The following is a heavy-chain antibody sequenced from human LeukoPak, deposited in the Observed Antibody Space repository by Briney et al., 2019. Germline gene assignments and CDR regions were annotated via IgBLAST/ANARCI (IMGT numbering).Heavy chain of an antibody. CDR2: ISGSGGST. D-gene: IGHD3-22*01. CDR1: GFTFSSYA. Sequence: GGSLRLSCAASGFTFSSYAMSWVRQAPGKGLEWVSAISGSGGSTYYADSVKGRFTISRDNSKNTLYLQMNSLRAEDTAVYYCAKDQGDYYDSSGYYLDAFDIRGQGTMVTVSS. CDR3: AKDQGDYYDSSGYYLDAFDI. V-gene: IGHV3-23*01. J-gene: IGHJ3*02.